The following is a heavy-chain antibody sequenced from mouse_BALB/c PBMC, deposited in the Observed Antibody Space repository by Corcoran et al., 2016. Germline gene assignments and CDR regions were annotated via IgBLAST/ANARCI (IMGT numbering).Heavy chain of an antibody. CDR3: ARHYGSSSLLAY. J-gene: IGHJ3*01. CDR1: GYSITSGYY. Sequence: DVQLQESGPGLVKPSQSLSLTCSVTGYSITSGYYWNWIRQFPGNKLEWMGYISYDGSNNYNPSLKNRFSITRDTSKNQFCLKLNSVTTEDTATYYCARHYGSSSLLAYWGQGTLVTVSA. V-gene: IGHV3-6*02. D-gene: IGHD1-1*01. CDR2: ISYDGSN.